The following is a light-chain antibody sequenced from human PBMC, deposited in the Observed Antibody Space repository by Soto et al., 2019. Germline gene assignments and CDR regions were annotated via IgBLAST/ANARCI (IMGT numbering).Light chain of an antibody. CDR3: QQYGNSPPGT. J-gene: IGKJ5*01. CDR1: QSVGNSH. V-gene: IGKV3-20*01. Sequence: ETVLTQSPGTLYFSPGERATLSCRASQSVGNSHVAWYQQRRGLPPRLLIYGASNRATGIPDRFSGSGSGADFTLTISRLEPEDFAVYFCQQYGNSPPGTFSQGTRL. CDR2: GAS.